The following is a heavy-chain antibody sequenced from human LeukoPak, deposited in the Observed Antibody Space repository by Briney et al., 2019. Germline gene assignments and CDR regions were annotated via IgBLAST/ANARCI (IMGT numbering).Heavy chain of an antibody. V-gene: IGHV3-9*01. CDR1: GFTFDDYA. J-gene: IGHJ6*02. CDR3: AKDVGATLSYGMDA. Sequence: GGPLRLSCAASGFTFDDYAMHWVRQAPGKGLEWVSGISWNSGSIGYADSVKGRFTISRDNAKNSLYLQMNSLRAEDTALYYCAKDVGATLSYGMDAWGQGTTVTVSS. CDR2: ISWNSGSI. D-gene: IGHD1-26*01.